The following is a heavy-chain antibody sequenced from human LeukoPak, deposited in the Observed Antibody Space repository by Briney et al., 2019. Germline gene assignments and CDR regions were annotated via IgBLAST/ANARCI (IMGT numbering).Heavy chain of an antibody. J-gene: IGHJ6*02. V-gene: IGHV3-30*18. Sequence: GGSLRLFCAASGFTFSSYGMHWVRQAPGKGLEWVAVISYDGSSKCYADSVKGRFTISRDNSKNTLYLQMNSLRAKDTAVYYCAKYREQWLVSYGMDVWGQGTTVTVSS. CDR3: AKYREQWLVSYGMDV. CDR2: ISYDGSSK. D-gene: IGHD6-19*01. CDR1: GFTFSSYG.